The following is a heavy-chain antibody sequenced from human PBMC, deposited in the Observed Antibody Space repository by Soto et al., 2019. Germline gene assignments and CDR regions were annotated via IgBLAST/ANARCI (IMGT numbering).Heavy chain of an antibody. Sequence: QVQLVESGGGVVQPGRSLRLSCAASAFTFRSYTMHWVRQAPGKGLEWLATISYDGSKTNSADSVRGRFTISRDNSKSTLFLQMDSLRPEDTAVYSCARDRDSSYFPPPYYFDSWGQGTLVTVSS. D-gene: IGHD4-4*01. J-gene: IGHJ4*02. V-gene: IGHV3-30*04. CDR2: ISYDGSKT. CDR1: AFTFRSYT. CDR3: ARDRDSSYFPPPYYFDS.